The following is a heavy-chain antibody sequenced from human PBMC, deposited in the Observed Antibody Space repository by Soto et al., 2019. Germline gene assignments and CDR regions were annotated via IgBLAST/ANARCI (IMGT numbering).Heavy chain of an antibody. CDR3: ACRDY. CDR2: IYHSGST. J-gene: IGHJ4*02. V-gene: IGHV4-59*01. Sequence: SETLSLTCTVSCGSIRSYYWSWIRQPPGKGLEWIGYIYHSGSTNYNPSLKSRVTISVDTSKDQFSLKLSSVTAADTAVYYCACRDYWGQGTLVTVSS. CDR1: CGSIRSYY.